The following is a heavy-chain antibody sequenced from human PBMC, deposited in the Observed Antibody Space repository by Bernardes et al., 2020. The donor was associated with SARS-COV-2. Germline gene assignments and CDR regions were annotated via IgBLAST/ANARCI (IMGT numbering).Heavy chain of an antibody. CDR1: GFTFSNYW. Sequence: GGSLRLSCTASGFTFSNYWMHWGRQVPGKGLVWVSRITPDGTNPDYADSVKGRFIISRDNAKNTLYLQMNSLRDEDTAVYYCARAGWYRFDYWGQGTLVTVSS. CDR3: ARAGWYRFDY. V-gene: IGHV3-74*01. D-gene: IGHD6-19*01. J-gene: IGHJ4*02. CDR2: ITPDGTNP.